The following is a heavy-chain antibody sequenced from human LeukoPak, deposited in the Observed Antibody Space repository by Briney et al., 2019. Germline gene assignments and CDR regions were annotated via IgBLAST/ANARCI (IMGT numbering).Heavy chain of an antibody. CDR3: ARLASTVTSPLDY. V-gene: IGHV3-30-3*01. CDR1: GFTFSSYA. Sequence: GGSLRLSCAASGFTFSSYAMHWVRQAPGKGLEWVAVISYDGSNKYYADSVKGRFTISRDSSRNTLYLQMNSLRTEDTAEYYCARLASTVTSPLDYWGQGTLVTVSS. CDR2: ISYDGSNK. D-gene: IGHD4-11*01. J-gene: IGHJ4*02.